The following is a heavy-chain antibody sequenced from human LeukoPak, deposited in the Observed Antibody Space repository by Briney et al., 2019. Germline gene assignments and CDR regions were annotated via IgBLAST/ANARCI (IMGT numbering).Heavy chain of an antibody. CDR2: ISSSSSYI. V-gene: IGHV3-21*01. CDR3: ARDPTPVLLWFGDPPVEVWFDP. Sequence: PGGSLRLSCAASGFTFSSYSMNWVRQAPGKGLEWVSSISSSSSYIYYADSVKGRFTISRDNAKNSLYLQMNSLRAEDTAVYYCARDPTPVLLWFGDPPVEVWFDPWGQGTLVTVSS. D-gene: IGHD3-10*01. CDR1: GFTFSSYS. J-gene: IGHJ5*02.